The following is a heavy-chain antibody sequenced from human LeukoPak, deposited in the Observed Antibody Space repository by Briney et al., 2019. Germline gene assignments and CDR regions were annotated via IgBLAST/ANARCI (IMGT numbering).Heavy chain of an antibody. J-gene: IGHJ4*02. Sequence: QTGGSLRLSCAASGFTVSSNYMSWVRQAPGKGLEWVSVIYRGGSTYYADSVKGRFTISRDNSKNTLYLQMNNLGAEDTAVYYCAMATWVGGLDYWGQGTLVTVSS. CDR1: GFTVSSNY. V-gene: IGHV3-66*01. CDR2: IYRGGST. D-gene: IGHD1-26*01. CDR3: AMATWVGGLDY.